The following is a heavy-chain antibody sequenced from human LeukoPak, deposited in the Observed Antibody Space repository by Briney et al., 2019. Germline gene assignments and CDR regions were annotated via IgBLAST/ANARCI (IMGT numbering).Heavy chain of an antibody. CDR1: GFTFSSYA. Sequence: GGSLRLSCAASGFTFSSYAMSWVRQAPGKGLEWVSVIYSGGSTYYADSVKGRFTISRDNSKNTLYLQMNSLRAEDTAVYYCAREVVAATFDPWGQGTLVTVSS. J-gene: IGHJ5*02. CDR2: IYSGGST. CDR3: AREVVAATFDP. D-gene: IGHD2-15*01. V-gene: IGHV3-53*01.